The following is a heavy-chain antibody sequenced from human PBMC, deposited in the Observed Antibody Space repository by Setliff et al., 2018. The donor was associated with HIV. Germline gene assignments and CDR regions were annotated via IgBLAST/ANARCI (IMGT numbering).Heavy chain of an antibody. V-gene: IGHV4-4*08. CDR3: ARGGGTSSPIDYHYYIDV. CDR2: LHHSGSA. J-gene: IGHJ6*03. D-gene: IGHD6-6*01. Sequence: SETLSLTCTVSGGSISSHYWSWIRQPPGKGLEWIGYLHHSGSADYNPSLKSRVTISVDTSNNQFSLKLSSVTAADTAVYYCARGGGTSSPIDYHYYIDVWGKGTTVTVSS. CDR1: GGSISSHY.